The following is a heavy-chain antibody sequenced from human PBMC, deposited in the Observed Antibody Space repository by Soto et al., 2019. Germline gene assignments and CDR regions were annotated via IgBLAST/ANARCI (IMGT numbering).Heavy chain of an antibody. J-gene: IGHJ6*02. V-gene: IGHV1-2*04. CDR3: AREYDSSGYYSPSDYYGMDV. D-gene: IGHD3-22*01. CDR1: GYTFTGYY. Sequence: GASVKVSCKASGYTFTGYYMHWVRQAPGQGLEWMGWINPNSGGTNYAQKFQGWVTMTRDTSISTAYMELSRLRSDDTAVYYCAREYDSSGYYSPSDYYGMDVWGQGTTVTVSS. CDR2: INPNSGGT.